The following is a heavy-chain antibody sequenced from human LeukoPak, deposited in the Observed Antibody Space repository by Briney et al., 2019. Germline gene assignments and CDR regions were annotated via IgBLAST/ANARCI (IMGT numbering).Heavy chain of an antibody. CDR1: GYTFTGYY. D-gene: IGHD3-22*01. CDR2: INPNSGGT. J-gene: IGHJ4*02. V-gene: IGHV1-2*02. Sequence: ASAKVSCKASGYTFTGYYMHWVRQAPGQGLEWMGWINPNSGGTNYAQKFQGRVTMTRDTSISTAYMELSRLRSDDTAVYYCARASEYYDSSGYYPYYFDYWGQGTLVTVSS. CDR3: ARASEYYDSSGYYPYYFDY.